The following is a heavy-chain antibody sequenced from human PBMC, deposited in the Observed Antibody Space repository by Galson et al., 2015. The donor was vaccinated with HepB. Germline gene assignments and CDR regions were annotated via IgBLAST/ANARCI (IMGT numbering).Heavy chain of an antibody. CDR3: AKEVADIVVVPAWGVAFDY. D-gene: IGHD2-2*01. Sequence: SLRLSCAASGFTFDSYAMNWVRQAPGKGLEWVSGISGSGGTTYYADSMKGRFTISRDNFKNTLYLQMNSLRAEDTAIYYCAKEVADIVVVPAWGVAFDYWGQGTLVTVSS. CDR1: GFTFDSYA. CDR2: ISGSGGTT. V-gene: IGHV3-23*01. J-gene: IGHJ4*02.